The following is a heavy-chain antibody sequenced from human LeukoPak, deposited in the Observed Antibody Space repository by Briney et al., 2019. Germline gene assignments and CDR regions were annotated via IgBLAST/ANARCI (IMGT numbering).Heavy chain of an antibody. Sequence: GESLRLSCAASAFTFSTYWMHWVRQVPGKGLEWVSRINGDESSTNYADSVKGRFTISRDNAKDTLYLHLNSLTAEDTAVYYCARGAKWAYYFDYWGQGTLVTVSS. V-gene: IGHV3-74*01. CDR2: INGDESST. J-gene: IGHJ4*02. CDR1: AFTFSTYW. CDR3: ARGAKWAYYFDY. D-gene: IGHD1-26*01.